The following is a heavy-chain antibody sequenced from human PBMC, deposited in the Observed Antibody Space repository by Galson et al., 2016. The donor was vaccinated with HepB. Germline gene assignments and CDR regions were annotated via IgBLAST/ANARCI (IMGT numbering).Heavy chain of an antibody. Sequence: SLRLSCAASGFTFDGSSIHWVRQASGKGLEWVGRIRSKRDNYATAYTASVRGRFTISRDDSKNTAYLQMNSLKTEDTAVYYCARGSGHPTLDYWGQGTLVTVSS. V-gene: IGHV3-73*01. CDR3: ARGSGHPTLDY. J-gene: IGHJ4*02. D-gene: IGHD3-10*01. CDR1: GFTFDGSS. CDR2: IRSKRDNYAT.